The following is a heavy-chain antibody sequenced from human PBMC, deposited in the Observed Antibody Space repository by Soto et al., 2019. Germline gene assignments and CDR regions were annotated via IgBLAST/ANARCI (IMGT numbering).Heavy chain of an antibody. CDR3: GKGNSKWGTGEAFDI. J-gene: IGHJ3*02. D-gene: IGHD7-27*01. CDR1: GFTFNNYA. V-gene: IGHV3-23*01. CDR2: ISGTGGST. Sequence: HPGGSLRLSCAASGFTFNNYALNGGRQAPGRGLEWVSSISGTGGSTFYAGSAKGRFTISRDNSKNTLFLQMTSLRAEDTAVYYCGKGNSKWGTGEAFDIWGQGTLVTVSS.